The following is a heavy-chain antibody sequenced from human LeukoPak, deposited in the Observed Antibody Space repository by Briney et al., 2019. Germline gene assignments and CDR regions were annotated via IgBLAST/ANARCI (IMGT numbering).Heavy chain of an antibody. CDR2: ISGSGGSR. Sequence: PGGSLRLSCAASGFTFSSSGMHWVRQAPGKGLEWVSGISGSGGSRFYTDSVKGRFTISRDNSKNTLYLQMNSLRAEDTAVYYCAKLREWELPDLFDYWGQGTLVTVSS. D-gene: IGHD1-26*01. CDR3: AKLREWELPDLFDY. CDR1: GFTFSSSG. V-gene: IGHV3-23*01. J-gene: IGHJ4*02.